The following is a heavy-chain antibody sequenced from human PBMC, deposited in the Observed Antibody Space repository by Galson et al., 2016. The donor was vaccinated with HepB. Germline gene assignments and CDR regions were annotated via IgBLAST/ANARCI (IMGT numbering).Heavy chain of an antibody. Sequence: SLRLSCAASGFSFSNSGMSWARQAPGRGLEWVSGITRGGDATHYADFVKGRFTISRDNSKNTLYLYMNNLTAGDTAIYYCGKHGGFDYWGQGALVTVSS. D-gene: IGHD3-16*01. CDR1: GFSFSNSG. CDR2: ITRGGDAT. J-gene: IGHJ4*02. V-gene: IGHV3-23*01. CDR3: GKHGGFDY.